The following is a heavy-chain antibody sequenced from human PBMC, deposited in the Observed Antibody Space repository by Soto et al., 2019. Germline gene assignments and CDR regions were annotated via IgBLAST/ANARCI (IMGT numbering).Heavy chain of an antibody. Sequence: GGSLRLSCASSGFTFSSYWMSWVRQAPGKGLEWVANIKQDGSEKYYVDSVKGRFTISRDNAKNSLYLQMNSLRAEDTAVYYCARGSICGGDCYSDYYYYGMDVWGQGTTVTVSS. CDR3: ARGSICGGDCYSDYYYYGMDV. CDR1: GFTFSSYW. V-gene: IGHV3-7*03. CDR2: IKQDGSEK. D-gene: IGHD2-21*02. J-gene: IGHJ6*02.